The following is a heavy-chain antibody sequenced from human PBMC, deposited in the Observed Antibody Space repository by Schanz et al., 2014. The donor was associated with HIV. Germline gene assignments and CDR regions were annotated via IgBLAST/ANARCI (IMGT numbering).Heavy chain of an antibody. Sequence: EVQLVESGGGLVQPGRSLRLSCAASGFSFDDYAMHWVRQAPGKGLEWVSSISWNSGSRGYADSVKGRFTISRDNDNDSLYLQMNSLRVEDTAVYYCARDQGYCAGSTCYSWYYFDSWGQGTPVTVSS. CDR1: GFSFDDYA. V-gene: IGHV3-9*01. CDR2: ISWNSGSR. D-gene: IGHD2-21*02. J-gene: IGHJ4*02. CDR3: ARDQGYCAGSTCYSWYYFDS.